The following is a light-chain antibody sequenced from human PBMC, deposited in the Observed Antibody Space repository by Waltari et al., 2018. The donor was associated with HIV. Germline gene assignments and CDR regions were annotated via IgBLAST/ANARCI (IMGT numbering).Light chain of an antibody. CDR2: EVN. CDR3: TSYAGKNNLI. CDR1: TSDVGYYTY. J-gene: IGLJ2*01. V-gene: IGLV2-8*01. Sequence: QSALTQPPSASGPPGQSVPLPSTGTTSDVGYYTYVPWYQHHPCDAPKIMIYEVNQRPSGVPDRFSGSKSGNTASLTVSGLQPEDEADYYCTSYAGKNNLIFGGGTKLTVL.